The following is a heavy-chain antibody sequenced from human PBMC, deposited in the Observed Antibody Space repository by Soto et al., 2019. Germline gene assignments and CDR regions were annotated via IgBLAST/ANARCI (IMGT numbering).Heavy chain of an antibody. Sequence: GAAVKVSCKASGYTFTSYAMHWVRQAPGQRLEWMGWINAGNGNTKYSQKFQGRVTITRDTSASTAYMELSSLRSEDTAVYYCASQLWFGELLYDYYYYYGMDVWGQGTTVTVSS. D-gene: IGHD3-10*01. J-gene: IGHJ6*02. CDR2: INAGNGNT. CDR3: ASQLWFGELLYDYYYYYGMDV. V-gene: IGHV1-3*01. CDR1: GYTFTSYA.